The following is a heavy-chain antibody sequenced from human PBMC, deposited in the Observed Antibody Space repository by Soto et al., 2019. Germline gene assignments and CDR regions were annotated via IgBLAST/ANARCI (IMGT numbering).Heavy chain of an antibody. Sequence: SGPTLVNPTQTLTLTCTFSGFSLTTTGMRVSWIRQPPGKALEWLGRIDWDENKFYSTSLKTRVTISKDTSKNQVVLTMTNMGPVDTATYYCARSPILVPLYLDYWGQGTPVTVSS. CDR3: ARSPILVPLYLDY. V-gene: IGHV2-70*04. D-gene: IGHD3-22*01. CDR2: IDWDENK. CDR1: GFSLTTTGMR. J-gene: IGHJ4*02.